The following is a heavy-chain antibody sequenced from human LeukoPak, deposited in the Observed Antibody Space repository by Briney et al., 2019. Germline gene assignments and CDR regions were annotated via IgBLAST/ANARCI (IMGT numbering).Heavy chain of an antibody. CDR1: GGSISSYY. CDR3: ARDLSSNSAAAGTDYYYYYMDV. J-gene: IGHJ6*03. D-gene: IGHD6-13*01. CDR2: IYYSGST. V-gene: IGHV4-59*01. Sequence: SETLSLTCTVSGGSISSYYWSWIRQPPGKGLEWIGYIYYSGSTNYNPSLKSRVTISVDTSKNQFSLKLSSVTAADTAVYYCARDLSSNSAAAGTDYYYYYMDVWGKGTTVTVSS.